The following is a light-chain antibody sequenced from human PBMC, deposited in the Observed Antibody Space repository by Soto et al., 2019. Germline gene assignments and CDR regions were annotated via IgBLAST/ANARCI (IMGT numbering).Light chain of an antibody. CDR3: QQYGPSPPIT. J-gene: IGKJ5*01. Sequence: EVVLTKSKGTLSLYPGERATLSCRASQSVTTAYLAWYQQKPGQAPRLVIYATSSRATGFPDRFSGSGSGTDFTLTISRLEPEDFAVYYCQQYGPSPPITFGQGTRLAIK. CDR1: QSVTTAY. V-gene: IGKV3-20*01. CDR2: ATS.